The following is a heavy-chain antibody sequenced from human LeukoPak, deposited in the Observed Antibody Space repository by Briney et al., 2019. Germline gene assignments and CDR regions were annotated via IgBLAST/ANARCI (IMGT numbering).Heavy chain of an antibody. Sequence: ASVKVSCKASGYTFTVYYMHWVRQAPGQGLEWMGRINPNSGGTNYAQKFQGRVTMTRDTSISTAYMELSRLRSDDTAVYYCARERAAPNYYYGMDVWGEGTTVTASS. V-gene: IGHV1-2*06. CDR1: GYTFTVYY. D-gene: IGHD6-13*01. J-gene: IGHJ6*04. CDR3: ARERAAPNYYYGMDV. CDR2: INPNSGGT.